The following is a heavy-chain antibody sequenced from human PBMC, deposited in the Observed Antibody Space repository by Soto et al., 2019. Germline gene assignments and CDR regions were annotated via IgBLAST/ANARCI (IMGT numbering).Heavy chain of an antibody. CDR2: ISYSGST. J-gene: IGHJ6*03. CDR1: GGSISSSSSS. V-gene: IGHV4-39*01. D-gene: IGHD2-2*01. Sequence: QLQLQESGPGLVKPSETLSLTCTVSGGSISSSSSSWGWIRQPPGKGLEWLGIISYSGSTYYSPYLKRRVTISVDAYKNLFSLKLSSVTAADTAVYYCARTYVTDVVGVPASKDYMDVWGKGTTVTVSS. CDR3: ARTYVTDVVGVPASKDYMDV.